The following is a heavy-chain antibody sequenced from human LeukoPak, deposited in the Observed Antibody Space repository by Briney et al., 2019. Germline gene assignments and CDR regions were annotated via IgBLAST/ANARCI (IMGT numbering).Heavy chain of an antibody. Sequence: SETLSLTCTVSGGSLSSGDYYWRWLRQPPGTGLEWIGYIYYSGSTYYNPSLKSRVTISVDTSKNQFSLKLSSVTAADTAVYYCARAQYNWFDPWGQGTLVTVSS. V-gene: IGHV4-30-4*01. J-gene: IGHJ5*02. CDR3: ARAQYNWFDP. CDR2: IYYSGST. CDR1: GGSLSSGDYY.